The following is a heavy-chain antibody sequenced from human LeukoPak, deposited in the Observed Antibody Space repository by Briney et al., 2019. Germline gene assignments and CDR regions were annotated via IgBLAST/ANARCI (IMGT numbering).Heavy chain of an antibody. CDR1: GFILSNYR. V-gene: IGHV3-7*01. J-gene: IGHJ4*02. Sequence: GGSLRLSCAASGFILSNYRMSWVRQAPGKGLEWVANIKQDGSEKSYVGSVTGRFTISRDNAKNSLYMQMNSLRAEDTAVYYCVRQRRYCSGDSCYQRTFDYWGQGTLVTVSS. CDR2: IKQDGSEK. D-gene: IGHD2-15*01. CDR3: VRQRRYCSGDSCYQRTFDY.